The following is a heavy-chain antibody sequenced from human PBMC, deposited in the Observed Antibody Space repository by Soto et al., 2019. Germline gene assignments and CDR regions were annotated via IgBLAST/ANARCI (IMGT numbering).Heavy chain of an antibody. CDR2: IYSSGST. CDR3: ARDRAHILGFDY. Sequence: SETLSLTCTVSGGSIRSNYWSWIRQPPGGGLEWIGYIYSSGSTNYNPSLKSRVTISEDTSKNTLYLEMASLRAEDTAVYYCARDRAHILGFDYWGQGTLVTVSS. V-gene: IGHV4-59*01. J-gene: IGHJ4*02. D-gene: IGHD2-8*02. CDR1: GGSIRSNY.